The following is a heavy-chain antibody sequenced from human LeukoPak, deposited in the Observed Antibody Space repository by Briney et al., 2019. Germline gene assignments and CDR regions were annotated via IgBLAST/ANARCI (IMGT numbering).Heavy chain of an antibody. D-gene: IGHD6-13*01. J-gene: IGHJ4*02. V-gene: IGHV4-59*01. Sequence: SETLSLTCTVPGGSISSYYWSWIRHPPGKGREGVGYIYYSGSTNYNPSLKSRVTISVDTSKNQFSLKLSSVTAADTAVYYCARGQHGVAAAPFDYWGQGTLVTVSS. CDR2: IYYSGST. CDR3: ARGQHGVAAAPFDY. CDR1: GGSISSYY.